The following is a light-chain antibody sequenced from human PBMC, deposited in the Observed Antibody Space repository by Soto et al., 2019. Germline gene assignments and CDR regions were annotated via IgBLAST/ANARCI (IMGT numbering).Light chain of an antibody. V-gene: IGKV3-20*01. CDR1: QSASSTY. J-gene: IGKJ1*01. CDR3: QQSGT. CDR2: GAS. Sequence: EIVLTQSPGTLSLSPGERATLSCRASQSASSTYLAWYQQKPGQAPRLLIYGASSRATGIPDRFSGSGSGTDFTLTIRRLEAEDVAVYYCQQSGTFGQGTKVEIK.